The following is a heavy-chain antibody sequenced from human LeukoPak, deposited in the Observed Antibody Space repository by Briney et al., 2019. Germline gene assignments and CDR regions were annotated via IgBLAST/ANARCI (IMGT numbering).Heavy chain of an antibody. CDR1: GFTFSGSA. V-gene: IGHV3-73*01. D-gene: IGHD4-17*01. Sequence: GESLRLSCAASGFTFSGSAMHWVRQASGKGLEWVGRIRSKANSYATAYAASVKGRFTISRDDSKNTAYLQMNSLKTEDTAVYYCTRPSGDYDYWGQGTLVTVSS. J-gene: IGHJ4*02. CDR2: IRSKANSYAT. CDR3: TRPSGDYDY.